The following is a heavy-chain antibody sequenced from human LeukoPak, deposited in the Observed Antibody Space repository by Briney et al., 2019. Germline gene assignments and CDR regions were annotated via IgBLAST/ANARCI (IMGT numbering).Heavy chain of an antibody. CDR3: TTDPTTNWLPYFDY. D-gene: IGHD5-12*01. J-gene: IGHJ4*01. V-gene: IGHV3-15*01. CDR2: ISAGGTE. Sequence: PGGSLRLSCAVSGLTFNDSWVSWVRQAPGKGLEWVARISAGGTENYARPVKARFTVSRDNSKSTVYLQMNSLTTEDTAVYYCTTDPTTNWLPYFDYWGQGTVVTVSS. CDR1: GLTFNDSW.